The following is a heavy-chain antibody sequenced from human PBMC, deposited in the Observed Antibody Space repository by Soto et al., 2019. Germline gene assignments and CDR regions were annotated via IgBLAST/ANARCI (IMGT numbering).Heavy chain of an antibody. Sequence: GGSLRLSCAASGFTFSGYAMHWVRQAPGKGLEWVAVISYDGSNKYYADSVKGRFTISRDNSKNTLYLQMNSLRAEDTAVYYCARVTGSGWSEPLKAFDIWGQGTMVTVSS. D-gene: IGHD6-19*01. CDR2: ISYDGSNK. CDR3: ARVTGSGWSEPLKAFDI. CDR1: GFTFSGYA. V-gene: IGHV3-30-3*01. J-gene: IGHJ3*02.